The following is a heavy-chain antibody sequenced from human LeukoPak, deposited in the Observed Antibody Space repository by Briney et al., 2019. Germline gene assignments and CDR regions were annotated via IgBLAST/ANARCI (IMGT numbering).Heavy chain of an antibody. Sequence: SETLSLTCAVSGGSISSGGYSWSWIRQPPGKGLEWIGYFFFTGNTYYNPSLKSRVTISLDMSKNHFSLKLSSVTAADTAVYYCARGGRGLWFGDGYFDYWGQGTLVTVSS. V-gene: IGHV4-30-4*07. D-gene: IGHD3-10*01. CDR2: FFFTGNT. CDR1: GGSISSGGYS. CDR3: ARGGRGLWFGDGYFDY. J-gene: IGHJ4*02.